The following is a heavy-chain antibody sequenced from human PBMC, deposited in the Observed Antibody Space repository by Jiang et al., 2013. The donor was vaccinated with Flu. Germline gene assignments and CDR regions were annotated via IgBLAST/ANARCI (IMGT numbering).Heavy chain of an antibody. CDR2: ISPYSGNT. CDR3: ARDPYCSSTTCELSGYGVDY. J-gene: IGHJ4*02. D-gene: IGHD2-2*01. V-gene: IGHV1-18*01. Sequence: WVRQAPGQGLEWMGWISPYSGNTKYAQNLWGRVTMTTDTSTSTAYMELRSLRSDDTAVYYCARDPYCSSTTCELSGYGVDYWGQGTLVTVSS.